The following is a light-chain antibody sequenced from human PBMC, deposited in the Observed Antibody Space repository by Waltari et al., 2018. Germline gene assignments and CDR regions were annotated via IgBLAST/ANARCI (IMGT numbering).Light chain of an antibody. J-gene: IGKJ4*01. Sequence: DIVMTQSPDSLAVSLGERATINCTSRQSVLWTSNNRDYLAWYQQKPGQPPKLLIYWASARESGVPDRFSGSGSGTDFTLTISSLQAEDVAVYYCQQYYDSPLTFGGGTKVEIK. V-gene: IGKV4-1*01. CDR1: QSVLWTSNNRDY. CDR3: QQYYDSPLT. CDR2: WAS.